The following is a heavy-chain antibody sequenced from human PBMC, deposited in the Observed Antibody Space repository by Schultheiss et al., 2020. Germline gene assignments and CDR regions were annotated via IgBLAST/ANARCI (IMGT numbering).Heavy chain of an antibody. CDR1: GFTFSSYS. CDR2: ISYDGSNK. CDR3: ARVTRETGTIYYMDV. Sequence: GGSLRLSCAASGFTFSSYSMNWVRQAPGKGLEWVAVISYDGSNKYYADSVKGRFTISRDNAKNSLYLQMNSLRAEDTAVYYCARVTRETGTIYYMDVWGKGTTVTVSS. D-gene: IGHD1-7*01. J-gene: IGHJ6*03. V-gene: IGHV3-30*03.